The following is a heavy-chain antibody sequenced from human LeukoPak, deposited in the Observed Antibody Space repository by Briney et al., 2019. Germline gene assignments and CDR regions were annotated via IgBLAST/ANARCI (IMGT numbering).Heavy chain of an antibody. V-gene: IGHV3-30*03. J-gene: IGHJ6*02. CDR2: ISYDGSSK. CDR3: AGDQGVVVHGKYHYYGMDV. D-gene: IGHD3-22*01. Sequence: GGSLRLSCAASGFTFSSYGIHWVRQAPGKGLEWVAAISYDGSSKYYADSVKGRFTISRDNSKNTLYLQMNSLRAEDTAVYYCAGDQGVVVHGKYHYYGMDVWGQGTTVTVSS. CDR1: GFTFSSYG.